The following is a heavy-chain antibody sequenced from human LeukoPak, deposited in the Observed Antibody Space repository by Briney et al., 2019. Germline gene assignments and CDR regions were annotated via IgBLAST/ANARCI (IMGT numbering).Heavy chain of an antibody. V-gene: IGHV4-61*02. CDR1: GGSISSGSYY. Sequence: PSQTLSLTCTVSGGSISSGSYYWSWIRQPAGKGLEWIGRIYTSGSTNYNPSLKSRVTISVDTSKNQFSLKLSSVTAADTAVYYCARAGIAAAGTDYWGQGTLVTVSS. CDR2: IYTSGST. CDR3: ARAGIAAAGTDY. J-gene: IGHJ4*02. D-gene: IGHD6-13*01.